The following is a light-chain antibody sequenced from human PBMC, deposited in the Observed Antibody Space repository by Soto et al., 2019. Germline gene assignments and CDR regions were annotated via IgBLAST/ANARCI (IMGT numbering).Light chain of an antibody. CDR3: CSYAGSSPVV. CDR2: EVS. V-gene: IGLV2-23*02. Sequence: QSALTQPASVSGSPGQSITISCTGTSSDVGSYNLVSWYQQHPGKAPKLMIYEVSKRPSGVSNRFSGSKSGNTASLTISGLQAGDEADYYCCSYAGSSPVVFGGGPKVTAL. CDR1: SSDVGSYNL. J-gene: IGLJ2*01.